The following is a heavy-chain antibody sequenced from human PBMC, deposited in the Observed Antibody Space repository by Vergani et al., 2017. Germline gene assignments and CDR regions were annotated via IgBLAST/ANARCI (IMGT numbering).Heavy chain of an antibody. CDR3: ARRFGESTPFYYYYYGMDV. V-gene: IGHV3-66*01. Sequence: EVQLVESGGGLVQPGRSLRLSCAASGFTFDDYAMHWVRQAPGKGLEWVSVIYSGGSTYYADSVKGRFTISRDNSKNTLYLQMNSLRAEDTAVYYCARRFGESTPFYYYYYGMDVWGQGTTVTVSS. CDR1: GFTFDDYA. CDR2: IYSGGST. D-gene: IGHD3-10*01. J-gene: IGHJ6*02.